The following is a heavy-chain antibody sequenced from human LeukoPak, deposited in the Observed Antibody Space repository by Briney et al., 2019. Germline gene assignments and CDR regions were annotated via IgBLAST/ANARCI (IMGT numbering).Heavy chain of an antibody. D-gene: IGHD6-19*01. CDR3: AKVAVSSSGWSGAFDI. V-gene: IGHV3-23*01. J-gene: IGHJ3*02. CDR2: ISGSGGST. CDR1: GFTFSSYA. Sequence: GGSLRLSCAASGFTFSSYAMSWVRQAPGKGLEWASAISGSGGSTYYADSVKGRFTISRDNSKNTLYLQMNSPRAEDTAVYYCAKVAVSSSGWSGAFDIWGQGTMVTVSS.